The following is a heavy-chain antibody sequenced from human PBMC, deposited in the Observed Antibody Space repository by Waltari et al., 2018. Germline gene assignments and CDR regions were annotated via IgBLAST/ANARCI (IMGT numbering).Heavy chain of an antibody. D-gene: IGHD3-16*01. J-gene: IGHJ4*02. CDR2: ISWNSGSI. CDR1: GFTFDDYS. V-gene: IGHV3-9*01. Sequence: EVQVVESGGGSVQPGRSLRLSCLASGFTFDDYSMLWVRQPPGKGLEWVSGISWNSGSIDYADSVKGRFAISRDNTKNSLFLEMSSLRIEDTAFYYCVKSQSSTLNDYTNNFDHWGQGTLVTVSS. CDR3: VKSQSSTLNDYTNNFDH.